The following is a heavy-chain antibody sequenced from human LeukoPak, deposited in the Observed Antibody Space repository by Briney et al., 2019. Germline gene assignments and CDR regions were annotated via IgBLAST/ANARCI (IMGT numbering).Heavy chain of an antibody. CDR1: GFTFSSHA. Sequence: PGGSLRLSCAASGFTFSSHAMSWVRQAPGKGLEWVSAISGSGGSTYYADSVKGRFTISRDNSKNTLYLQMNSLRAEDTAVYYCAKLSSGWYYLSDYWGQGTLVTVSS. D-gene: IGHD6-19*01. CDR3: AKLSSGWYYLSDY. CDR2: ISGSGGST. J-gene: IGHJ4*02. V-gene: IGHV3-23*01.